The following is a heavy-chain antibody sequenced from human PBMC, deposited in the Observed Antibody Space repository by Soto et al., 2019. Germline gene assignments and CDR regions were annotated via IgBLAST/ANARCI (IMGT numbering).Heavy chain of an antibody. CDR2: INAGNGNT. Sequence: ASVKISCKASGYTFTSYAMHWVRQAPGQRLEWMGWINAGNGNTKYSQKFQGRVTITRDTSASTAYMELNSLRAEDTAVYYCTREGIVVAPWYFDLCGRGTLVTVSS. CDR1: GYTFTSYA. V-gene: IGHV1-3*01. D-gene: IGHD6-19*01. CDR3: TREGIVVAPWYFDL. J-gene: IGHJ2*01.